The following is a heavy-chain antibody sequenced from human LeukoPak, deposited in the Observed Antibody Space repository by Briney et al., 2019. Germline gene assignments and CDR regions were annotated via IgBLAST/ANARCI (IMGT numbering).Heavy chain of an antibody. CDR3: AVSYFYYYGMDV. V-gene: IGHV3-33*01. CDR2: IWYDGSNK. J-gene: IGHJ6*02. CDR1: GFTFSSCG. Sequence: PGGSLRLSCAASGFTFSSCGMHWVRQAPGKGLEWVAVIWYDGSNKYYADSVKGRFTISRDNSKNTLYLQMNSLRAEDTAVYYCAVSYFYYYGMDVWGQGTTVTVSS.